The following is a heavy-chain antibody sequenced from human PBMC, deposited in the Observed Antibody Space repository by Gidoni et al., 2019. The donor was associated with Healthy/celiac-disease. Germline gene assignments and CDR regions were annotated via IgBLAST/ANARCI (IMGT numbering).Heavy chain of an antibody. V-gene: IGHV3-33*01. CDR3: ARDLVGAFDI. D-gene: IGHD2-15*01. Sequence: VPLVESGGGVVQPGRSRRLSWAASGFTFSSHGRHCVRQAPGKGLGWVGVIWYDESNKYYADSVKGRFTITRDNSKNTLYLQMNSLRAEDTAVYYCARDLVGAFDIWGQGTMVTVSS. CDR2: IWYDESNK. J-gene: IGHJ3*02. CDR1: GFTFSSHG.